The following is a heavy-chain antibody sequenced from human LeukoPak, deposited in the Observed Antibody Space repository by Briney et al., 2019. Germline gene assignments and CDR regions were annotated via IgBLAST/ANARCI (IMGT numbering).Heavy chain of an antibody. V-gene: IGHV1-46*01. CDR2: INPSGGST. CDR1: GYTFTSYY. D-gene: IGHD3-16*01. J-gene: IGHJ2*01. CDR3: ARRSSRLYWYFDL. Sequence: GASVKVSCKASGYTFTSYYMHWVRQAPGQGLEWMGIINPSGGSTSYAQKFQGRVTMTRDMSTSTVYMELSSLRSDDTAVYYCARRSSRLYWYFDLWGRGTLVTVSS.